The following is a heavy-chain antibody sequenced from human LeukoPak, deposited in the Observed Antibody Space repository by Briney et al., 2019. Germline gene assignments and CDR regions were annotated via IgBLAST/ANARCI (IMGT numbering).Heavy chain of an antibody. CDR1: GGSISTYY. Sequence: SETLSLTCIVSGGSISTYYWGWIRQPPGKGLEWIGYIYYSGSTNYNPSLKSRVTISVDTSKNQFSLKLSSVTAADTAVYYCARERARAFDIWGQGTMVTVSS. J-gene: IGHJ3*02. CDR2: IYYSGST. CDR3: ARERARAFDI. V-gene: IGHV4-59*01.